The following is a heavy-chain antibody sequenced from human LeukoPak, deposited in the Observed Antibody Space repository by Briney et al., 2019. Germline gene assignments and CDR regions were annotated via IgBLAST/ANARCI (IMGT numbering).Heavy chain of an antibody. CDR3: ARRKFGYDDAFDI. CDR2: MNPNSGNT. J-gene: IGHJ3*02. D-gene: IGHD5-12*01. V-gene: IGHV1-8*01. Sequence: ASVKVSCKASGYTFTSYDINWVRQVTGQGLEWLGWMNPNSGNTGYAQKFQGRVTMTRNTSISTAYMELSSLRSEDTAVYYCARRKFGYDDAFDIWGQGTMVTVSS. CDR1: GYTFTSYD.